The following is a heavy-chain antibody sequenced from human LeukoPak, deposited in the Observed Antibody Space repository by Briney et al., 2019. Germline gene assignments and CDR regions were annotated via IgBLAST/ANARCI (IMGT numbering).Heavy chain of an antibody. V-gene: IGHV1-46*01. CDR3: AREIGPRQLHLWGSAFDY. CDR1: GYTFTSYG. Sequence: ASVKVSCKASGYTFTSYGISWVRQAPGQGLEGMGIINPSDGKTSYAQKFQGRVTMARDTSTSTVYMELSSLRSEDTAVYYCAREIGPRQLHLWGSAFDYWGQGTLVTVSS. J-gene: IGHJ4*02. D-gene: IGHD5-18*01. CDR2: INPSDGKT.